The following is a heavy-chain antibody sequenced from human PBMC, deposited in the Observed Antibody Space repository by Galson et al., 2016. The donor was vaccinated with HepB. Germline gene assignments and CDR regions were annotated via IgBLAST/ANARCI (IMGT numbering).Heavy chain of an antibody. CDR3: ANYYETPGYGAFDL. D-gene: IGHD3-22*01. V-gene: IGHV4-39*07. CDR1: GGSISSSSYY. CDR2: IYHSGST. Sequence: SETLSLTCTVSGGSISSSSYYWGWIRQPPGKGLEWIGEIYHSGSTNYNPSLDSRVTISVDKPKNHISLMLTSLTAADTAIYYCANYYETPGYGAFDLWGQGTMVTVSS. J-gene: IGHJ3*01.